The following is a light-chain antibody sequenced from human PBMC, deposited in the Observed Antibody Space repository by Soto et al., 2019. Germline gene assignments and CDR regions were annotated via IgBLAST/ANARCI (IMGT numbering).Light chain of an antibody. J-gene: IGKJ5*01. CDR3: QQRNNWPPIT. CDR1: QSLSSN. Sequence: EIVLTQSPGTLSLSPGERATLSCSASQSLSSNYLAWYQQKPGQAPRLLIYGASTRATGIPARFSGSGSGTEFTLTISSLQSEDFAFYYCQQRNNWPPITFGQGTRLE. CDR2: GAS. V-gene: IGKV3-15*01.